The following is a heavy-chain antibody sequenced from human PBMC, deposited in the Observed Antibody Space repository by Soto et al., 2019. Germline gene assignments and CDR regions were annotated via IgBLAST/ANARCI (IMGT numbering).Heavy chain of an antibody. D-gene: IGHD1-26*01. CDR3: ARHSGVSGTLSYYFDH. Sequence: SETLSLTCTVSGGSIGSYHWSWVRQPPGKGLEWIGYIHYSGITNYNPSLKSRVTISVDTSKNQFSLKLSSVTAADTAVYYCARHSGVSGTLSYYFDHWGQGTLVTVSS. CDR2: IHYSGIT. J-gene: IGHJ4*02. CDR1: GGSIGSYH. V-gene: IGHV4-59*08.